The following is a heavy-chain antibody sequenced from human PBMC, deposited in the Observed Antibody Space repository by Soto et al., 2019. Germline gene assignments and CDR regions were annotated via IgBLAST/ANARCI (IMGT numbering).Heavy chain of an antibody. CDR2: FYYSGST. Sequence: SETLSLTCTVSGGSISSYYWSWIRQPPGKVLDLFWYFYYSGSTTNNPSLKIRVPLSVDPSKTLFSLNLIFVPAADTAVYYCARGFNAWGQGTLVTVSS. J-gene: IGHJ5*02. CDR3: ARGFNA. CDR1: GGSISSYY. V-gene: IGHV4-59*01.